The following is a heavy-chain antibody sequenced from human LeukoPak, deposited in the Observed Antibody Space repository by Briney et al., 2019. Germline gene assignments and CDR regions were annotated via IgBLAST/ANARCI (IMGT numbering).Heavy chain of an antibody. Sequence: SETLSLTCTVSGDSISSSTYYWGWIRQPPGKGLEWIGSIYEDGSTYYISSLKSRLTISVDTSKNHFSLKLSSVTAADTAVYYCARDFNGDYVGYWGQGTLVTVSS. J-gene: IGHJ4*02. V-gene: IGHV4-39*07. CDR1: GDSISSSTYY. CDR3: ARDFNGDYVGY. CDR2: IYEDGST. D-gene: IGHD4-17*01.